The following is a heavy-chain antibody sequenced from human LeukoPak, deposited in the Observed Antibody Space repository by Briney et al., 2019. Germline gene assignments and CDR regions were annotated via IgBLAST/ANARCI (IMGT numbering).Heavy chain of an antibody. D-gene: IGHD6-19*01. Sequence: PGGSLRLSCAASGFTFSTYGLSWVRQAPGKGLEWLSYINGASRIIYYADSVKGRFTISRDNAKNSLYLQMNSLRHDDAAVYYCAKDALVSVAGLFDYWGQGTLVTVSS. CDR2: INGASRII. V-gene: IGHV3-48*02. J-gene: IGHJ4*02. CDR1: GFTFSTYG. CDR3: AKDALVSVAGLFDY.